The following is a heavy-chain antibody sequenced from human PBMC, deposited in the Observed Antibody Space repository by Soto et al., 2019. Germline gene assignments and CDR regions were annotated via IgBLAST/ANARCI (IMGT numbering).Heavy chain of an antibody. CDR2: IYYSGST. CDR1: GGSISSGGYY. J-gene: IGHJ5*02. D-gene: IGHD6-13*01. Sequence: SETLSLTCTVSGGSISSGGYYWSWIRQHPGKGLEWIGYIYYSGSTYYNPSLKSRVTISVDTSKNQFSLKLSSVTAADTAVYYCAAVAAAGKLDPWGQGTLVTVSS. V-gene: IGHV4-31*03. CDR3: AAVAAAGKLDP.